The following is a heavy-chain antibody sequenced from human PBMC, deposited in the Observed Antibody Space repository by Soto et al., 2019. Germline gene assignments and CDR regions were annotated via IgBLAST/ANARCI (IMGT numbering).Heavy chain of an antibody. CDR1: GFTFSSYP. D-gene: IGHD2-8*01. CDR3: ARILYSSQRDGVDV. J-gene: IGHJ6*02. CDR2: ISGSSDTI. V-gene: IGHV3-23*01. Sequence: EVLLLESGGGLVQPGGSLRLSCAASGFTFSSYPMTWVRQAPGKGLEWVSSISGSSDTIFYADSVKGRFTISRDNSRTTLHLQVNSLRAEDMAIYYCARILYSSQRDGVDVWGQGTTVTVSS.